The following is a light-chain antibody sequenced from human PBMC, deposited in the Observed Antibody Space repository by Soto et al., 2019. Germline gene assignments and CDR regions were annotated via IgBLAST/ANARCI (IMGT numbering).Light chain of an antibody. J-gene: IGKJ1*01. CDR1: QSVSSN. V-gene: IGKV3-15*01. CDR3: KQYNDWPK. Sequence: DIVMTHSPATLSVSLLYIATLSFSASQSVSSNLAWYQLKPGQAPRLLLYGASTRATGIPARFSGSGSGTEFTLTISSLQSEDFAVYYCKQYNDWPKFGQGTKVDIK. CDR2: GAS.